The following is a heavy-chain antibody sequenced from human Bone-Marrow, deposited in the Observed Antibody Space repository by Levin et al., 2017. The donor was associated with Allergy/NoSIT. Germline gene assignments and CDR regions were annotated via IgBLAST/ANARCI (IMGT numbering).Heavy chain of an antibody. D-gene: IGHD3-10*02. CDR1: GFSVSNNY. Sequence: GGSLRLSCAASGFSVSNNYMTWVRQAPGKGLEWVSLIYSGGNTYYADSVKGRFTISRDNSKNTLYLQMNSLRAEDKAVYYCARNVPVTDLGYWGQGTLVTVSS. CDR3: ARNVPVTDLGY. V-gene: IGHV3-53*01. J-gene: IGHJ4*02. CDR2: IYSGGNT.